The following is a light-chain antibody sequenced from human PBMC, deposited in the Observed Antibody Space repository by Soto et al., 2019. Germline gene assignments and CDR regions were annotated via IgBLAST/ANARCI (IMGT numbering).Light chain of an antibody. CDR3: QQYNSYSWT. CDR1: QSISSW. CDR2: KAS. V-gene: IGKV1-5*03. Sequence: DIQMTQSPSTLSASVGDRVTITCRASQSISSWLAWYQRKPGKAPKLLIYKASSLESGVPSRFSGSGSETEFTLTISSLQPDDFATYYCQQYNSYSWTFGQGTKVEIK. J-gene: IGKJ1*01.